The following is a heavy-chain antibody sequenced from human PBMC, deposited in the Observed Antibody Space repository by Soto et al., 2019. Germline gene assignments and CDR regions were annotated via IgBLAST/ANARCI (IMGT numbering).Heavy chain of an antibody. V-gene: IGHV4-4*07. Sequence: SETLSLTCTVSGGSISSYYWSWIRQPAGKGLEWIGRIYTSGSTNYNPSLKSRVTMSVDTSKNQFSLKLSSVTAADTAVYYCAREGYCSSTSCYKEGELYYGMDVWRQGTTVTVSS. D-gene: IGHD2-2*02. J-gene: IGHJ6*02. CDR3: AREGYCSSTSCYKEGELYYGMDV. CDR2: IYTSGST. CDR1: GGSISSYY.